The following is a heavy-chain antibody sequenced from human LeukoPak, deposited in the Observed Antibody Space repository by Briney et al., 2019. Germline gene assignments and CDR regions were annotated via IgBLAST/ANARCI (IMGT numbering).Heavy chain of an antibody. J-gene: IGHJ3*02. D-gene: IGHD3-10*01. Sequence: SETLSLTCTVSGDSISNYYWSWIRQPAGKGLEWIGRIYTSGRTNYNPSLKSRVTMSVDTSKNQFSLKLSSVTAADTAVYYCARDEKTYSYYYGSGTHEAGFDIWGQGTMVTVSS. CDR3: ARDEKTYSYYYGSGTHEAGFDI. V-gene: IGHV4-4*07. CDR2: IYTSGRT. CDR1: GDSISNYY.